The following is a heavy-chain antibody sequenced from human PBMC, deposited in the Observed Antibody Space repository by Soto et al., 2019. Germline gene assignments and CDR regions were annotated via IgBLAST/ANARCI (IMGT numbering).Heavy chain of an antibody. V-gene: IGHV3-23*01. CDR1: GFTFVTTD. CDR2: IDGSGGIT. Sequence: QLLQSGGGLVQPGGSLTLSFAASGFTFVTTDMSWVRQAPGEGLEWVSTIDGSGGITYYADSVKGRFTISRDNSRNTVYLQMNSLRGDDTPLYYCVKNSGWFNTWGQGALVTVSS. D-gene: IGHD3-10*01. CDR3: VKNSGWFNT. J-gene: IGHJ5*02.